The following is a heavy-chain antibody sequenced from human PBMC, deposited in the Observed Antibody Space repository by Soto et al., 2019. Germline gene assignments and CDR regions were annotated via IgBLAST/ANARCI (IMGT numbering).Heavy chain of an antibody. CDR3: ARVAHYYDFWSGYYAVEYYYYGMDV. Sequence: GGSLRLSCAASGFTFSSYAMHWVRQAPGKGLEWVAVISYDGSNKYYADSVKGRFTISRDNSKNTLYLQMNSLRAEDTAVYYCARVAHYYDFWSGYYAVEYYYYGMDVWGQGTTVTVSS. D-gene: IGHD3-3*01. V-gene: IGHV3-30-3*01. CDR1: GFTFSSYA. J-gene: IGHJ6*02. CDR2: ISYDGSNK.